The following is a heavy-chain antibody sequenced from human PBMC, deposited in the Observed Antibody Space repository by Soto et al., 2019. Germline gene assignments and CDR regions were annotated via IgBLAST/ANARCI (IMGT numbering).Heavy chain of an antibody. CDR2: IIPIFGTA. D-gene: IGHD5-12*01. Sequence: QVQLVQSGAEVKKPGSSVKVSCKASGGTFSSYAISWVRQAPGQGLEWMGGIIPIFGTANYAQKFQGRVTITADESTSTAYMELSSLRSEDTAVYCRVTQGYSGYDYPYWGQGTLVTVSS. J-gene: IGHJ4*02. CDR1: GGTFSSYA. V-gene: IGHV1-69*01. CDR3: VTQGYSGYDYPY.